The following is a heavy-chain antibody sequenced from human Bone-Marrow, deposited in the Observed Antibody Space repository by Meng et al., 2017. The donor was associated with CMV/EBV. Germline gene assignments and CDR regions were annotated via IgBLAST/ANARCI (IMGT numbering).Heavy chain of an antibody. CDR2: INPSGGST. CDR1: GYTFTSYY. CDR3: ARDLGYCSSTSCPGDFDY. D-gene: IGHD2-2*01. Sequence: ASVKVSCKASGYTFTSYYMHWVRQAPGQGLEWMGIINPSGGSTSYAQKFQGRVTMTRDTSTSTAYMELRSLRSDDTAVYYCARDLGYCSSTSCPGDFDYWGQGTLVTVSS. J-gene: IGHJ4*02. V-gene: IGHV1-46*01.